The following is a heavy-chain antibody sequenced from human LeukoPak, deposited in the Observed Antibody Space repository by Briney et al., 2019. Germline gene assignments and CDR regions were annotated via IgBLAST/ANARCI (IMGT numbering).Heavy chain of an antibody. D-gene: IGHD2-2*01. V-gene: IGHV4-59*01. J-gene: IGHJ5*02. CDR2: IYYSGST. Sequence: PSETLSLTCTVSGGSISSYYWSWIRQPPGKGLEWIGYIYYSGSTNYNPSLKSRVTISVDTSKNQFSLKLSSVTAADTAVYYCARSPPYCSSPGCYLDWFDPWGQGTLVTVSS. CDR3: ARSPPYCSSPGCYLDWFDP. CDR1: GGSISSYY.